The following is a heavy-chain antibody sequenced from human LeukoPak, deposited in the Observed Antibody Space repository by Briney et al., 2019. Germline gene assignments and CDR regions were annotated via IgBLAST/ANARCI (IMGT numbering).Heavy chain of an antibody. CDR1: GGSISSGSYY. CDR2: IYTSGST. CDR3: ARGFYDFWSGWYYFDY. Sequence: SQTLSLTCTVSGGSISSGSYYWSWIRQPAGKGLEWIGRIYTSGSTNYNPSLKSRVTISVDTSKNQLSLKLSSVTAADTAVYYCARGFYDFWSGWYYFDYWGQGTLVTVSS. D-gene: IGHD3-3*01. V-gene: IGHV4-61*02. J-gene: IGHJ4*02.